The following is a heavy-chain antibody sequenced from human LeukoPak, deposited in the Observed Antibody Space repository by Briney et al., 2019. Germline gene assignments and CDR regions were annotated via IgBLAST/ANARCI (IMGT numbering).Heavy chain of an antibody. Sequence: SETLSLTCTVSGGSISSYYWSWIRQPPGKGLEWIGYIYYSGSTNYNPSLKSRVTISADMSKNQFSLKLSSVTAADTAVYYCARDIISSSGLFDYWGQGTLVTVSS. CDR3: ARDIISSSGLFDY. CDR2: IYYSGST. CDR1: GGSISSYY. V-gene: IGHV4-59*01. J-gene: IGHJ4*02. D-gene: IGHD3-22*01.